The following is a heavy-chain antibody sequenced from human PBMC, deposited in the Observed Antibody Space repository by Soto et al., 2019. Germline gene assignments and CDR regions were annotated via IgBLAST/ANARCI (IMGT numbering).Heavy chain of an antibody. CDR2: IFTRDSET. Sequence: GESLKISCKGPGHLFNNHWIGWVRQTPGKGLEWMGLIFTRDSETKTSPSFQGHVSFSVDNSINTVYLQWTSLKTTDTAIYFCARGYFDSGHGYDLWGQGTLVTV. D-gene: IGHD3-10*01. CDR3: ARGYFDSGHGYDL. CDR1: GHLFNNHW. V-gene: IGHV5-51*01. J-gene: IGHJ5*02.